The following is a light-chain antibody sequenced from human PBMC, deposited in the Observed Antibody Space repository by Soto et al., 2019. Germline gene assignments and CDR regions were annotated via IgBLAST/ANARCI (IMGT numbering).Light chain of an antibody. V-gene: IGKV3-15*01. J-gene: IGKJ5*01. CDR3: QQYNNWPFS. Sequence: EIVLTQSPATLSVSPGERVTLSCRASQSVDINLAWYQHTPGQSPRLLIYDVSIRATGVPARFSGTGSETDFTLTISGPQSEDSAVYFCQQYNNWPFSFGQGTRLEI. CDR2: DVS. CDR1: QSVDIN.